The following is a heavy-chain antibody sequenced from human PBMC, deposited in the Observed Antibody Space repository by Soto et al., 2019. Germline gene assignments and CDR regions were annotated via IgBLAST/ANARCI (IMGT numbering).Heavy chain of an antibody. Sequence: ASVKVACKVSGYTLTELSIHWVRQAPGEGLEWMGGFDLENGEPIYAQRFQGRVTMTEESSADTPYMELSSLRSEDTAVYYCSIEVRRNNQLDHWPQGTMVIVTS. J-gene: IGHJ5*02. V-gene: IGHV1-24*01. CDR1: GYTLTELS. CDR2: FDLENGEP. CDR3: SIEVRRNNQLDH. D-gene: IGHD3-10*01.